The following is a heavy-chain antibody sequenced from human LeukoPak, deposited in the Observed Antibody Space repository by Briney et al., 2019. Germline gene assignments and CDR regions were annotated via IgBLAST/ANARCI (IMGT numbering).Heavy chain of an antibody. D-gene: IGHD3-10*02. CDR1: GFTFGSYA. CDR2: ISYDGSNK. J-gene: IGHJ2*01. Sequence: GGSLRLSCAASGFTFGSYAMHWVRQAPGKGLEWVAVISYDGSNKYYADSVKGRFTISRDNSKNTLYLQVNSLRAEDTAVYYCARDVFCSGGIGYWGRGTLVTVSS. V-gene: IGHV3-30-3*01. CDR3: ARDVFCSGGIGY.